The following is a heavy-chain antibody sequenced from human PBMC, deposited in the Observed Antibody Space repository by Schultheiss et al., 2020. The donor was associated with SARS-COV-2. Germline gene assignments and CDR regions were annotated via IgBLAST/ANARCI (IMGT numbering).Heavy chain of an antibody. J-gene: IGHJ6*02. D-gene: IGHD3-9*01. CDR3: ARNGPRYDILTGYYGLPGLDV. V-gene: IGHV4-59*01. Sequence: SETLSLTCTVSGGSISSYYWSWIRQPPGKGLEWIGYIYYSGSTNYNPSLKSRVTISVDTSKNQFSLKLSSVTAADTAVYYCARNGPRYDILTGYYGLPGLDVWGQGTTVTVSS. CDR2: IYYSGST. CDR1: GGSISSYY.